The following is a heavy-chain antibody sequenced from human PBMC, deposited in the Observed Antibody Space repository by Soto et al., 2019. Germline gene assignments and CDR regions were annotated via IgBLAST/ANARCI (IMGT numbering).Heavy chain of an antibody. CDR1: GGTFSSYA. CDR2: IIPIFGTA. J-gene: IGHJ4*02. Sequence: QVQLVQSGAEVKKPGSSVKVSCKASGGTFSSYAISWVRQAPGQGLEWMGGIIPIFGTANYAQKFQGRVTITADESTRTAYMELSSLRSEDTAVYYCARDDCSGGSCYSSFDYWGQGTLVTVSS. D-gene: IGHD2-15*01. CDR3: ARDDCSGGSCYSSFDY. V-gene: IGHV1-69*12.